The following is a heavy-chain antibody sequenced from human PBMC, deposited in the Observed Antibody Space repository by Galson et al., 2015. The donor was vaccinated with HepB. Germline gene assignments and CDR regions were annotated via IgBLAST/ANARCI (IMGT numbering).Heavy chain of an antibody. CDR2: ISYDDSNK. CDR1: GFTFSSYW. D-gene: IGHD2/OR15-2a*01. J-gene: IGHJ6*02. V-gene: IGHV3-30*18. Sequence: SLRLSCAASGFTFSSYWMHWVRQAPGRGLEWLAMISYDDSNKTYVDSVKGRFTISRDNSRNTLHLQMKSLRTEDTAMYYCAKLQFDIYNYFVDVWGQGTAVTVSS. CDR3: AKLQFDIYNYFVDV.